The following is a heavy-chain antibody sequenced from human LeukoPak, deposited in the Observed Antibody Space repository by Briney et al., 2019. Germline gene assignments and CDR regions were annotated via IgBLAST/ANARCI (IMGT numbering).Heavy chain of an antibody. V-gene: IGHV3-7*01. D-gene: IGHD3-3*01. Sequence: GGSLRLSCAASGFTFSSYWMSWVRQAPGKGLEWVANIKQDGSEKYYVDSVKGRFTISRDNAKNSLYLQMNSLRAEDTAVYYCARGVHECRRAFDIWGQGTMVTVSS. CDR1: GFTFSSYW. J-gene: IGHJ3*02. CDR3: ARGVHECRRAFDI. CDR2: IKQDGSEK.